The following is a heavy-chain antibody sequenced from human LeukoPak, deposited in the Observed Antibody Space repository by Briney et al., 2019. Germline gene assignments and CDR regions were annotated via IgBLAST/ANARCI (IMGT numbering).Heavy chain of an antibody. Sequence: GGSLRLSCAASGFTLSSYAMHWVRQAPGKGLEWVAVISYDGSNKYYADSVKGRFTISRDNSKNTLYLQMNSLRAEDTAVYYCARDRGCANGVCYSHNWFDPWGQGTLVTVSS. CDR2: ISYDGSNK. D-gene: IGHD2-8*01. CDR1: GFTLSSYA. J-gene: IGHJ5*02. CDR3: ARDRGCANGVCYSHNWFDP. V-gene: IGHV3-30-3*01.